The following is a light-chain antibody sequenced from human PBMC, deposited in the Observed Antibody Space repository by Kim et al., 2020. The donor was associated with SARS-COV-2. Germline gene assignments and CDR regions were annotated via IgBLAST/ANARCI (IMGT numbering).Light chain of an antibody. CDR1: KLGDKY. Sequence: SVSPGQTASITCSGDKLGDKYVCCYQQKPGPSPVLIIYQDLKRPSGIPERFSGSNSGSTATLTISGTQASDEGDYYCQAWDSATVVFGGGTQLTVL. CDR3: QAWDSATVV. J-gene: IGLJ2*01. V-gene: IGLV3-1*01. CDR2: QDL.